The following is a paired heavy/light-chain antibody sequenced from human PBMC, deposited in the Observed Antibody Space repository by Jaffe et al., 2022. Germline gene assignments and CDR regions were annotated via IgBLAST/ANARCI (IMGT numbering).Heavy chain of an antibody. CDR2: MNPNGGST. CDR1: GDTFTIYY. J-gene: IGHJ4*02. Sequence: QMQLVQSGAEVKKPGASVKVSCKASGDTFTIYYIHWVRQAPGQGLEWMGIMNPNGGSTSYAQKFQGRVTMTRDTSTSTVYMELSSLRSEDTAVYYCVRSHIVATTRFDYWGQGTLVTVSS. CDR3: VRSHIVATTRFDY. D-gene: IGHD5-12*01. V-gene: IGHV1-46*03.
Light chain of an antibody. CDR3: GAWDSSLSAGV. Sequence: QSVLTQPPSVSAAPGQKVTISCSGSSSNIGSNFVSWYQQLPGTAPNLLIYENNKRPSGIPDRFSGSKSGTSATLGITGLQTGDEADYYCGAWDSSLSAGVFGGGTKLTVL. CDR2: ENN. CDR1: SSNIGSNF. J-gene: IGLJ3*02. V-gene: IGLV1-51*01.